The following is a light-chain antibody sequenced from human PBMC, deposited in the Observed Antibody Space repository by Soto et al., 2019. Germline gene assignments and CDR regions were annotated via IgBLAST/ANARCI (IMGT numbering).Light chain of an antibody. Sequence: IVLSQSPGTLSLSPGESATLSCRASQSVRSSYLAWYQQKPGQAPRLLIYDASSRATGIPDRFSGSGSGADFTLTFSRLEPEDFAVYYCHQYGSSSWTFGQGTKVDIK. V-gene: IGKV3-20*01. CDR3: HQYGSSSWT. CDR2: DAS. J-gene: IGKJ1*01. CDR1: QSVRSSY.